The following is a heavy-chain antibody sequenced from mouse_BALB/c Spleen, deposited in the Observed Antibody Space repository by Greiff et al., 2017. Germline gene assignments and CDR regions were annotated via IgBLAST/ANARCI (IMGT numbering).Heavy chain of an antibody. CDR3: AREGDYYYGSSYVQAWFAY. V-gene: IGHV1-26*01. CDR1: GYTFTDYY. D-gene: IGHD1-1*01. CDR2: INPNNGGT. J-gene: IGHJ3*01. Sequence: EVQLQQSGPELVKPGASVTMSCKASGYTFTDYYMKWVKQSHGKSLEWIGDINPNNGGTSYNQKFKGKATLTVDKSSSTAYMQLNSLTSEDSAVYYCAREGDYYYGSSYVQAWFAYWGQGTLVTVSA.